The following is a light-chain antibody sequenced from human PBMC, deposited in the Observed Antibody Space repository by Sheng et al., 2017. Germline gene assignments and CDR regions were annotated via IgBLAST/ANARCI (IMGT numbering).Light chain of an antibody. CDR3: LQLNTYPLT. V-gene: IGKV1-9*01. CDR1: QAISDY. J-gene: IGKJ3*01. CDR2: AAS. Sequence: IQLTQSPSSLSASVGDRVTITCRASQAISDYLAWYQQTPGTAPRLLIYAASTLQSGVPSRFSGSRSGTDFTLTISSLQPEDSATYYCLQLNTYPLTFGPGTKVDIK.